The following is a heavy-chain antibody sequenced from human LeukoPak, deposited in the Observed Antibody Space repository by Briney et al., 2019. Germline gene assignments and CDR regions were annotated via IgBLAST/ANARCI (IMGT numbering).Heavy chain of an antibody. CDR3: ARGGITIFWLDHPSNWFDP. CDR2: IYYSGST. CDR1: GGSISSSSYY. D-gene: IGHD3-9*01. J-gene: IGHJ5*02. Sequence: SETLSLTCTVSGGSISSSSYYWGWIRQPPGKGLEWIGSIYYSGSTYYNPSLKSRVTISVDTSKNQFSLKLSSVTAADTAVYYCARGGITIFWLDHPSNWFDPWGQGTLVTVSS. V-gene: IGHV4-39*07.